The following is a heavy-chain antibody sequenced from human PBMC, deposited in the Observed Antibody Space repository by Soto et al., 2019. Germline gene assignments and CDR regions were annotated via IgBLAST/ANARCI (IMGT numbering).Heavy chain of an antibody. D-gene: IGHD1-26*01. J-gene: IGHJ4*02. Sequence: SETLSLTCAVYGGSFSGYYWSWIRQPPGKGLEWIGEINHSGSTNYNPSLKSRVTISVDTSKNQFSLKLSSVTAADTAVYYCARGEQGTGSYLLYFDYWGQGTLVTVSS. CDR3: ARGEQGTGSYLLYFDY. V-gene: IGHV4-34*01. CDR1: GGSFSGYY. CDR2: INHSGST.